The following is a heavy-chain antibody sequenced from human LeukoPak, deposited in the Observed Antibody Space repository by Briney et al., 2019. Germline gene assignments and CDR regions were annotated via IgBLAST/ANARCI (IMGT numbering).Heavy chain of an antibody. D-gene: IGHD5-12*01. CDR1: GGSISSYY. Sequence: SETLSLICTVSGGSISSYYWGWIRQPPGKGLEWIGSIYHSGSTYYNPSLKSRVTIAVETSKNQFSLKLSSVTAADKAVYYCARSCRILDIVATIRARLGGNGFDIWGQGTMVTVSS. CDR3: ARSCRILDIVATIRARLGGNGFDI. CDR2: IYHSGST. V-gene: IGHV4-39*07. J-gene: IGHJ3*02.